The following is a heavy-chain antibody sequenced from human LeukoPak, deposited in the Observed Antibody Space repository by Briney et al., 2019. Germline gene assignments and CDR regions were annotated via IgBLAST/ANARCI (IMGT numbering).Heavy chain of an antibody. V-gene: IGHV3-23*01. J-gene: IGHJ4*02. CDR1: GFTFSSYP. CDR2: ISGSGGST. CDR3: AREGGGYSGNFDY. Sequence: GGSLRLSCAASGFTFSSYPMSWVRQAPGKGLEWVSAISGSGGSTYYADSVKGRFTISRDNSKNTLYLQMNSLRAEDTAVYYCAREGGGYSGNFDYWGQGTLVTVSS. D-gene: IGHD5-24*01.